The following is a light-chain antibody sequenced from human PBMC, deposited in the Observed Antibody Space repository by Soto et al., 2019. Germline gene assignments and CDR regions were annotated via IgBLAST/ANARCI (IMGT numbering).Light chain of an antibody. Sequence: QSALTQPASVSGSPGQSITISCTGSNSDIGTYNYVSWYQQLPGKAPKLVISEVSNRPSGISGRFSGSKSGNAASLTISGLQAEDEADYYCCSYAGDSDVFGTGTKLTVL. J-gene: IGLJ1*01. CDR3: CSYAGDSDV. V-gene: IGLV2-14*01. CDR1: NSDIGTYNY. CDR2: EVS.